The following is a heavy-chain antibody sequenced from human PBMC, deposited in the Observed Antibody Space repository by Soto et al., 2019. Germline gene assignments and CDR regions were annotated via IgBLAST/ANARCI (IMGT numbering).Heavy chain of an antibody. V-gene: IGHV4-30-2*01. D-gene: IGHD3-22*01. J-gene: IGHJ4*02. CDR2: IYHSGST. CDR3: ARVGRDNYYDSSGYSYFDY. Sequence: SETLSLTCAVSGGSISSGVYSWSWIRHPPGKGLEWIGYIYHSGSTYYNPSLKSRVTISVDRSKNQFSLKLSSVTAADTAVYYCARVGRDNYYDSSGYSYFDYWGQGTLVTVSS. CDR1: GGSISSGVYS.